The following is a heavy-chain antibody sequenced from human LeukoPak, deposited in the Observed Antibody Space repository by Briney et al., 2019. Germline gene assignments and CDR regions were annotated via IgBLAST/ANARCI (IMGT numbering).Heavy chain of an antibody. CDR1: GGSISSYY. Sequence: SETLSLTCTVSGGSISSYYWSWIRQPAGKGLEWIGRIYTSGTTNYNPSLKSRVTMSVDTSKNQFSLKVTSATAADTAVYYCATGSWYSSGVWPVFDHWGQGTLITVSS. D-gene: IGHD6-19*01. J-gene: IGHJ4*02. CDR2: IYTSGTT. V-gene: IGHV4-4*07. CDR3: ATGSWYSSGVWPVFDH.